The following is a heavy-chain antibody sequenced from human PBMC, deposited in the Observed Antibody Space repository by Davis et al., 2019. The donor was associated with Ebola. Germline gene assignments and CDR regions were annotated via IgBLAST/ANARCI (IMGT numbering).Heavy chain of an antibody. CDR1: GYSFTSYW. D-gene: IGHD2-15*01. V-gene: IGHV5-51*01. CDR2: IYPGDSDT. CDR3: ARHASYCSGGSCYPVRGMDV. Sequence: KVSCKGSGYSFTSYWIAWVRQMPGKGLEWMGIIYPGDSDTRYSPSFQGQVTISADKSTSTAYLQWSSLRASDTAMYYCARHASYCSGGSCYPVRGMDVWGQGTTVTVSS. J-gene: IGHJ6*02.